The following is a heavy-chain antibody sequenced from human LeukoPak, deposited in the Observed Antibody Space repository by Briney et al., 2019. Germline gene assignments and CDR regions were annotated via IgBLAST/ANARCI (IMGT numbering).Heavy chain of an antibody. CDR3: AILGGYSGYEVGKNNWFDP. CDR1: GSTFSSYG. CDR2: ISGSGGST. V-gene: IGHV3-23*01. D-gene: IGHD5-12*01. J-gene: IGHJ5*02. Sequence: GGSLRLSCAASGSTFSSYGMSWVRQAPGKGLEWVSAISGSGGSTYYADSVKGRFTISRDNSKNTLYLQMNSLRAEDTAVYYCAILGGYSGYEVGKNNWFDPWGQGTLVTVSS.